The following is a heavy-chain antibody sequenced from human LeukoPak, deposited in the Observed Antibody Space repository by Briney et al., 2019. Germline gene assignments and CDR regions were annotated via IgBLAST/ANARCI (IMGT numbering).Heavy chain of an antibody. CDR3: ARGILTGDPERDY. J-gene: IGHJ4*02. D-gene: IGHD7-27*01. CDR2: VSFIGTT. CDR1: GDSISSGAYY. Sequence: PSETLSLTCNVSGDSISSGAYYWTWVRQFPGTGLEWIGYVSFIGTTYNNPSLKSRLSISVDKSTNQLSLRLTSVTAADTAVYYCARGILTGDPERDYWGQGTLVTVSS. V-gene: IGHV4-31*03.